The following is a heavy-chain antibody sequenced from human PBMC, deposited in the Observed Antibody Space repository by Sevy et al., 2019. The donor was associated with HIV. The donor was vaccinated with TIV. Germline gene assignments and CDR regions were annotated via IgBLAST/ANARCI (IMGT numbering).Heavy chain of an antibody. D-gene: IGHD5-18*01. V-gene: IGHV3-7*01. CDR2: MKEDGSEK. J-gene: IGHJ4*02. Sequence: GGSLRLSCAASGFTFSSYWMSWVRQAPGKGLEWVATMKEDGSEKSYVDSVKGRFTISRYNANNSLYLQMNSLRVDDTALYYCVREGLGGFSYSLDCWGQGTLVTVSS. CDR3: VREGLGGFSYSLDC. CDR1: GFTFSSYW.